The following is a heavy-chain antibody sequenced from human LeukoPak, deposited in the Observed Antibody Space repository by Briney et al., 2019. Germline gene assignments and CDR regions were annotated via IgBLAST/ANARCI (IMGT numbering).Heavy chain of an antibody. CDR2: IYYSGST. CDR1: GGSISSYY. CDR3: ASGAYSFYYMDV. D-gene: IGHD5-18*01. Sequence: SETLSLTCTVSGGSISSYYWSWIRQPPGKGLEWIGYIYYSGSTSYNPSLKSRVTISVDTSKNQFSLKLSSVTAADTAVYYCASGAYSFYYMDVWGKGTTVTISS. V-gene: IGHV4-59*01. J-gene: IGHJ6*03.